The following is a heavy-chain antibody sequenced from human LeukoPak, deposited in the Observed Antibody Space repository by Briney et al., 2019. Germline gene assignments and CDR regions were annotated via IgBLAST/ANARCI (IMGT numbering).Heavy chain of an antibody. CDR2: ISHDGSIK. J-gene: IGHJ4*02. D-gene: IGHD7-27*01. CDR3: GNGFCGTNCFQPDN. V-gene: IGHV3-30*18. CDR1: GFTFSSYG. Sequence: GGSLRLSCAASGFTFSSYGMHWVRQAPGKGLEWMAVISHDGSIKSYADSVKGRFTISRDNSKNTVYLQMNSLRAEDTAVYFCGNGFCGTNCFQPDNWGQGTLVTVSS.